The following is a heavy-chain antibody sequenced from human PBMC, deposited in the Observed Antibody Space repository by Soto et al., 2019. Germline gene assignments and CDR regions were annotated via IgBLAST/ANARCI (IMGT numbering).Heavy chain of an antibody. CDR1: GGSISGYY. CDR2: IYYSGNT. J-gene: IGHJ6*02. CDR3: ARDGIVLVPAAMPEAYYYGMDV. D-gene: IGHD2-2*01. V-gene: IGHV4-59*01. Sequence: PSETLSLTCTVSGGSISGYYWSWIRQPPGKGLEWIGYIYYSGNTNYNPSLKSRVTISVDTSKNQFSLKLSSVTAADTAVYYCARDGIVLVPAAMPEAYYYGMDVWGQGTTVTVSS.